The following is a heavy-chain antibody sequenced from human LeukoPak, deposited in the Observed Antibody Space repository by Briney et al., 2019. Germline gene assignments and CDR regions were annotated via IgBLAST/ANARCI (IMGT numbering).Heavy chain of an antibody. CDR1: GFTFSSYA. V-gene: IGHV3-30-3*01. Sequence: GGSLRLPCAASGFTFSSYAMHWVRQAPGKGLEWVAVISYDGSNKYYADSVKGRFTISRDNSKNTLYLQMNSLRAEDTAVYYCARGGYYHNWGQGTLVTVSS. J-gene: IGHJ4*02. CDR3: ARGGYYHN. D-gene: IGHD3-9*01. CDR2: ISYDGSNK.